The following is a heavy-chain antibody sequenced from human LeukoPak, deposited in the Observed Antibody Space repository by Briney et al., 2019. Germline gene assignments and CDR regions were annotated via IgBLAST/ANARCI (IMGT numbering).Heavy chain of an antibody. Sequence: QSGGSLRLSCAASGFTFISYAMHWVRQAPGKGLEWVAVISYDGSNEDYADSVKGRFTMSRDNSKNTLYLQMNSPRAEDTAAYYCARGYSSGWTVFDYWGQGTLVTVSS. J-gene: IGHJ4*02. D-gene: IGHD6-19*01. V-gene: IGHV3-30*04. CDR2: ISYDGSNE. CDR1: GFTFISYA. CDR3: ARGYSSGWTVFDY.